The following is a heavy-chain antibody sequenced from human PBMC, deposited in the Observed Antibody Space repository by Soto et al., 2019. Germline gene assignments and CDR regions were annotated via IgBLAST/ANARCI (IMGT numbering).Heavy chain of an antibody. CDR2: INPNTSAT. V-gene: IGHV1-2*02. Sequence: ASVKVSCKASGYIFTGYFIQWLRQAPGQGLEWMGWINPNTSATNYAQKFQGRVTMTRDTSLGTAYMELTSLRPDDTALYYCARNKRAREYYCGKKLWGRVTTSTFSS. CDR1: GYIFTGYF. J-gene: IGHJ6*02. CDR3: ARNKRAREYYCGKKL.